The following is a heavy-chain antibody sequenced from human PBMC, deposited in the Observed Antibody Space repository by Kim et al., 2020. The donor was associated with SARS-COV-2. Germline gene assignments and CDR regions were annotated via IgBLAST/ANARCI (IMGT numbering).Heavy chain of an antibody. D-gene: IGHD3-22*01. J-gene: IGHJ4*02. CDR2: IKQDGSGK. V-gene: IGHV3-7*03. Sequence: GGSLRLSCAASGFTFSSYWMSWVRQAPGKGLEWVANIKQDGSGKYYVDSVKGRFTISRDNAKNSLYLQMNSLRAEDTAVYYCARAPGFHYYDSSCFDYWGQGTVVPVPS. CDR3: ARAPGFHYYDSSCFDY. CDR1: GFTFSSYW.